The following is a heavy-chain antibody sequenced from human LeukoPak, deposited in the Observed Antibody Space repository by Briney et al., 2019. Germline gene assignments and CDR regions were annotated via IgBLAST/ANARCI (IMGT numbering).Heavy chain of an antibody. D-gene: IGHD3-22*01. CDR1: GYTFTSYY. Sequence: ASVKVSCKASGYTFTSYYMHWVRQAPGQGLEWMGIINPSGGSTSYAQKFQGRVTMTRDTSTSTVYMELRSLRSDDTAVYYCARGSPTYYYDSSGYPKGYYGMDVWGQGTTVTVSS. V-gene: IGHV1-46*01. J-gene: IGHJ6*02. CDR2: INPSGGST. CDR3: ARGSPTYYYDSSGYPKGYYGMDV.